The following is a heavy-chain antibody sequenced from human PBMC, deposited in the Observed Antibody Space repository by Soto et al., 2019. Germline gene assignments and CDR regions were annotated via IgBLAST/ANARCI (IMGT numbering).Heavy chain of an antibody. D-gene: IGHD3-3*01. CDR3: ARDTRLFFGRNKPGGMDV. CDR1: GGSISSYY. Sequence: SETLSLTCTVSGGSISSYYWRWIRQPPGKGLEWIGYIYYSGSTNYNPSLKSRVTISVDTSKNQFSLKLSSVTAADTAVYYCARDTRLFFGRNKPGGMDVWGQGTTVTVSS. J-gene: IGHJ6*02. CDR2: IYYSGST. V-gene: IGHV4-59*01.